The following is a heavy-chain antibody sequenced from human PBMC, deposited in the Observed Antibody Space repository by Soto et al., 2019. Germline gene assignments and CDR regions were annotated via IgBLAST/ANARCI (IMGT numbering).Heavy chain of an antibody. CDR2: IYDRGTT. CDR1: GDSISSYY. Sequence: QVQLQESGPGLVRPWETLSLTCTVSGDSISSYYWSWIRQPPGQGLEWIAYIYDRGTTNYNPSLKSRVTISLDTAKNQFSLKLSSVTAADTAIYYCARGGNWNQYDYRLDVWGQGTTVTVSS. D-gene: IGHD1-1*01. J-gene: IGHJ6*02. CDR3: ARGGNWNQYDYRLDV. V-gene: IGHV4-59*01.